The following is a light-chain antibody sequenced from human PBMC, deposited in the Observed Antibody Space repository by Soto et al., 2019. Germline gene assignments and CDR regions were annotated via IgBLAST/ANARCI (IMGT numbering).Light chain of an antibody. CDR3: QSHDSSLSGRV. CDR1: SSNIGAGYD. J-gene: IGLJ3*02. Sequence: QSVLTQPPSVSGAPGQRVTISCTGSSSNIGAGYDVHWYQQLPGTAPKLLIYGNNNRPSGVPDRFSGSRSGTSASLAITGLQADDEADYYCQSHDSSLSGRVFGGGTKLTVL. V-gene: IGLV1-40*01. CDR2: GNN.